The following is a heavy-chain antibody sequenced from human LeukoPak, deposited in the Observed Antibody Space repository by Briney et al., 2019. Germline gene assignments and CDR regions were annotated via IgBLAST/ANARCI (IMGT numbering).Heavy chain of an antibody. Sequence: PSETLSLTCTVSGGSISSSSYYWDWIRQPPGKGLEWIGSIYYSGSTHYNPSLNSRVTISVDTSKNQFSLKLSSVTAADTAVYYCARETRLHSGSYSNDAFDIWGQGTMVTVSS. CDR2: IYYSGST. J-gene: IGHJ3*02. D-gene: IGHD1-26*01. CDR1: GGSISSSSYY. V-gene: IGHV4-39*02. CDR3: ARETRLHSGSYSNDAFDI.